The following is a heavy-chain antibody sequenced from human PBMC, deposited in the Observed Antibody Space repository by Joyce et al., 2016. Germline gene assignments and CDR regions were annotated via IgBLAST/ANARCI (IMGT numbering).Heavy chain of an antibody. CDR1: GGSITGDTYS. Sequence: QLQLQESGSRLVKPSQTLSLTCTVSGGSITGDTYSWNWIRQPPGTGLEWIGYIYPTGTTYYNPSLKSRVTISVDRSKNQFALRLASVTAADTAVYYCAREVDYGVGFDPWGQGTLVTVSS. D-gene: IGHD4-17*01. CDR3: AREVDYGVGFDP. CDR2: IYPTGTT. V-gene: IGHV4-30-2*01. J-gene: IGHJ5*02.